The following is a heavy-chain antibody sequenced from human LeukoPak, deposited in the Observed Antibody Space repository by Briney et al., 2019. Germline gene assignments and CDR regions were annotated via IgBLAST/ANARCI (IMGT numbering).Heavy chain of an antibody. V-gene: IGHV3-48*03. CDR1: GFTFSNYA. CDR3: ARVFSGFDY. J-gene: IGHJ4*02. CDR2: ISSSGSTI. Sequence: PGGSLRLSCTASGFTFSNYAMHWVRQAPGKGLEWVSYISSSGSTIYNADSVKGRFTISRDNAKKSLYLQMNGLRAEDTAVYYCARVFSGFDYWGQGTLVTVSS. D-gene: IGHD3-10*02.